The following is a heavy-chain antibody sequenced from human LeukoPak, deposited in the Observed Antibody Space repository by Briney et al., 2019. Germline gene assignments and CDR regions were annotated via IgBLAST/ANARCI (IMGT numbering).Heavy chain of an antibody. V-gene: IGHV3-21*01. CDR2: ITGSCSYI. D-gene: IGHD3-10*01. J-gene: IGHJ5*02. Sequence: GGSLRLSCAASGFTFRSYSMTWVRQAPGKGLEWVSSITGSCSYIHYADSVRGRFTISRDNAKESPFLEMNSLRAEDTAVYYCARDHNFHDSGRGFDPWGQGTLVTVPS. CDR1: GFTFRSYS. CDR3: ARDHNFHDSGRGFDP.